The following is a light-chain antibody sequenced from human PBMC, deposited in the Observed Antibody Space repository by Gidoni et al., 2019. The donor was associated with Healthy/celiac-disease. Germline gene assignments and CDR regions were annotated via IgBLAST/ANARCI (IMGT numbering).Light chain of an antibody. CDR3: QQRSNWPLT. J-gene: IGKJ5*01. Sequence: EIVLTPSPATLSLSPGERATLSCRASQSVSSYLAWYQQKPGQAPRLLIYDAANRATGIPARFSGSGSGTDFTLTISSLEPEDFAVYYCQQRSNWPLTFGQXTRLEIK. V-gene: IGKV3-11*01. CDR2: DAA. CDR1: QSVSSY.